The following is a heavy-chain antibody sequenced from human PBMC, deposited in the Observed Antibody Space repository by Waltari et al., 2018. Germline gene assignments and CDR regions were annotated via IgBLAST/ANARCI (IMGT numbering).Heavy chain of an antibody. D-gene: IGHD5-12*01. CDR1: GGSISSGGYS. CDR2: IYHSGST. V-gene: IGHV4-30-2*01. CDR3: ARGDGYTFDHPYYFDY. J-gene: IGHJ4*02. Sequence: QLQLQESGSGLVKPSQTLSLTCAVSGGSISSGGYSWSWIRQPAGKGLEWIGYIYHSGSTYYNPSLKSRVTISVDRSKNQFSLKLSSVTAADTAVYYCARGDGYTFDHPYYFDYWGQGTLVTVSS.